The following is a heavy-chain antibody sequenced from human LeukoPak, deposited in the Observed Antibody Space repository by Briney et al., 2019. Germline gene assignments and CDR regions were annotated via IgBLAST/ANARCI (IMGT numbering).Heavy chain of an antibody. J-gene: IGHJ3*01. CDR2: ISSSGSTI. CDR1: GFTFSSYE. V-gene: IGHV3-48*03. D-gene: IGHD3-10*02. CDR3: AELGITRIGGV. Sequence: GGSLRLSCAASGFTFSSYEMNWVRQAPGKGLEWVSYISSSGSTIYYADSVKGRFTISRDNAKNSLDLQMNRLRAEDTAVYYCAELGITRIGGVWGKGTMVTVSS.